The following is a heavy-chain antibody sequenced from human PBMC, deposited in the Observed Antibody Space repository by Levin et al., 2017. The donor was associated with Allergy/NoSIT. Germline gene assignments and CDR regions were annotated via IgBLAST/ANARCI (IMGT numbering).Heavy chain of an antibody. V-gene: IGHV4-30-2*01. Sequence: PSETLSLTCAVSGGSISSGGYSWSWIRQPPGKGLEWIGNIYLSGSTNDNPSLKSRVTMSVDRSKNQFSLNLSYVTAAETAVYYCARVAGYSYGYYLDYWGPGTLVTVSS. CDR1: GGSISSGGYS. J-gene: IGHJ4*02. CDR2: IYLSGST. CDR3: ARVAGYSYGYYLDY. D-gene: IGHD5-18*01.